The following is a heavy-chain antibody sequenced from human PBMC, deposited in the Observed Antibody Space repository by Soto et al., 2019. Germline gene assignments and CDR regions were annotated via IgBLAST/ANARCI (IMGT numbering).Heavy chain of an antibody. V-gene: IGHV3-11*05. Sequence: PGGSLRLSCVASGFTFSDYYMSWIRQAPGEGLEWVSYISSSSSYTNYADSVKGRFTISRDNAKNSLYLQMNSLRAEDTAVYYCARDHHRYSGYDYVDYWGQGTLVTVSS. J-gene: IGHJ4*02. D-gene: IGHD5-12*01. CDR2: ISSSSSYT. CDR1: GFTFSDYY. CDR3: ARDHHRYSGYDYVDY.